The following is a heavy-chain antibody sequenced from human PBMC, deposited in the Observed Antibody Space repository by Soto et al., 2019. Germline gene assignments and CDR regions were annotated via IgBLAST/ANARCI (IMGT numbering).Heavy chain of an antibody. CDR1: GYTFTGYY. D-gene: IGHD2-8*01. J-gene: IGHJ3*02. Sequence: ASVKVSCKASGYTFTGYYMHWVRQAPGQGLEWMGWINPNSGGTNYAQKFQGRVTMTRDTSISTAYMELSRLRSDDTAVYYCAREAHCTNGVCIDSDAFDIWGRGTIVTVSS. CDR3: AREAHCTNGVCIDSDAFDI. CDR2: INPNSGGT. V-gene: IGHV1-2*02.